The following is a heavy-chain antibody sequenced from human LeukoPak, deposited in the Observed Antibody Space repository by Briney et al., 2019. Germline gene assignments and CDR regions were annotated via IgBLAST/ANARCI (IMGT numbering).Heavy chain of an antibody. CDR2: IDSNSGGT. Sequence: ASVKVSCKSSGYTFTGYYMHWVRPAPGQGFEWMGRIDSNSGGTNYAQNFQGRVTMTRDTSISTVYMELISLRSDDTAVYYCAREMNYDDYRTSDYWGQGTLVTVSS. CDR3: AREMNYDDYRTSDY. CDR1: GYTFTGYY. J-gene: IGHJ4*02. V-gene: IGHV1-2*02. D-gene: IGHD4-17*01.